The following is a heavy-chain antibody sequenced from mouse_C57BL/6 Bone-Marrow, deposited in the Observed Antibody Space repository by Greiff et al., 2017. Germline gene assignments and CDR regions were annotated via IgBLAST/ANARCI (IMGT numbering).Heavy chain of an antibody. V-gene: IGHV5-9-1*02. CDR1: GFTFSSYA. CDR2: ISSGGDYI. CDR3: TREDYGYDGGPWFAY. J-gene: IGHJ3*01. D-gene: IGHD2-2*01. Sequence: DVMLVESGEGLVKPGGSLKLSCAASGFTFSSYAMSWVRQTPETRLEWVAYISSGGDYIYYADTVKGRFTISRDNARNTLYLQMSSLKSEDTAMYYCTREDYGYDGGPWFAYWGQGTLVTVSA.